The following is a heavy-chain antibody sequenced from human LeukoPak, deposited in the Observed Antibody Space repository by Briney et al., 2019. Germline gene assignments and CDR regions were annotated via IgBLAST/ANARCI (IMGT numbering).Heavy chain of an antibody. CDR1: GFTFSSYS. CDR3: AKDPHYDSNGYFYEGSFDY. V-gene: IGHV3-21*04. D-gene: IGHD3-22*01. J-gene: IGHJ4*02. Sequence: PGGSLRLPCAASGFTFSSYSMNWVRQAPGKGLEWVSSISSSSSYIYYADSVKGRFTISRDNAKNSLYLQMNSLRGEDTAIYYCAKDPHYDSNGYFYEGSFDYWGQGTLVTVSS. CDR2: ISSSSSYI.